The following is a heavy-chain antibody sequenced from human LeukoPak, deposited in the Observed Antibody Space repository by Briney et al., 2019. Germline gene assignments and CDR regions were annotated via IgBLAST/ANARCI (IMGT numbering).Heavy chain of an antibody. Sequence: WGSLLLSCAASGFTFSSYGMHWVRQAPGKGLEWVAVIWYDGSNKYYADSVKGRFTISRDNSKNTLYLQMNSLRAEDTAVYYCAREERYGDYVAYWGQGTLVTVSS. V-gene: IGHV3-33*01. D-gene: IGHD4-17*01. CDR3: AREERYGDYVAY. CDR2: IWYDGSNK. CDR1: GFTFSSYG. J-gene: IGHJ4*02.